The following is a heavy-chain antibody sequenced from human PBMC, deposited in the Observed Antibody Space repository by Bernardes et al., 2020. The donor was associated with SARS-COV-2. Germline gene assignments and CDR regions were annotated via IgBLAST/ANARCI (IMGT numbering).Heavy chain of an antibody. CDR2: ISSSSSII. Sequence: GGSLRLSCAASGFTFSSYSINWVRQAPGKGLEWVSYISSSSSIIYYADSVKGRFTVSRDNAKNSLYLQMNSLRAEDTAVYYCARDRPGAEEMGYWFDPWGQGTLVTVSS. V-gene: IGHV3-48*01. D-gene: IGHD2-8*01. CDR1: GFTFSSYS. J-gene: IGHJ5*02. CDR3: ARDRPGAEEMGYWFDP.